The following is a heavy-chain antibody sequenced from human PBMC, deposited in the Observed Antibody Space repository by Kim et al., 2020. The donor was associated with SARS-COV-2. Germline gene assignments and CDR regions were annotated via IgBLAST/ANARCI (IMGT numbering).Heavy chain of an antibody. J-gene: IGHJ4*02. CDR1: GFTFSSYA. Sequence: GGSLRLSCEASGFTFSSYAMSWVRQAPGEGLEWVSGFSGSTTFYADSVKGRFTISRDISKNTLFLQMSSLRAGDTAVYYCARLGLSGDFDYWGQGALVTVSS. V-gene: IGHV3-23*01. D-gene: IGHD3-10*01. CDR3: ARLGLSGDFDY. CDR2: FSGSTT.